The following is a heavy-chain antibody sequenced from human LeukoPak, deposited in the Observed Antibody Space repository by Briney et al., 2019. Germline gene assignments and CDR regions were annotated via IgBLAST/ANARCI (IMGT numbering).Heavy chain of an antibody. CDR3: ARDSGYSGYSDY. J-gene: IGHJ4*02. V-gene: IGHV3-23*01. D-gene: IGHD5-12*01. CDR1: GFTFSSYA. CDR2: ISGSGGST. Sequence: GGSLRLSCAASGFTFSSYAMTWVRQAPGKGLEWVSGISGSGGSTYYADSVKGRFSISRDNFNNTLYVQMNSLRAEDTAVYYCARDSGYSGYSDYWGQGTLVTVSS.